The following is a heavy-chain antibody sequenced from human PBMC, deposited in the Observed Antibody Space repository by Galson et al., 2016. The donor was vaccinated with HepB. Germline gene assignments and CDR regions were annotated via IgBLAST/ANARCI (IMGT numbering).Heavy chain of an antibody. D-gene: IGHD2-2*01. CDR3: ASGYCGSKTCYYFEL. J-gene: IGHJ4*02. V-gene: IGHV5-51*01. CDR1: GSRFSNYW. CDR2: VYPGDSDT. Sequence: QSGAEVKKSGESLTISCKESGSRFSNYWMAWVRQMPGKGLEWMGVVYPGDSDTRYSPSFQGHVTISADRSTYTAYLQWNSLKTSDTAIYYCASGYCGSKTCYYFELWGQGTQVTVSS.